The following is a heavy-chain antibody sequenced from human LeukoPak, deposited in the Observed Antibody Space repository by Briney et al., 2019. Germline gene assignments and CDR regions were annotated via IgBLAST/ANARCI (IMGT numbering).Heavy chain of an antibody. CDR2: INHSGST. CDR1: GGSFSGYY. CDR3: ARGRGGWYRLYAFDI. V-gene: IGHV4-34*01. Sequence: PSETRSLTCAVYGGSFSGYYWSWIRQPPGKGLEWIGEINHSGSTNYNPSLKSRVTISVDTSKNQFSLKLSSVTAADTAVYYCARGRGGWYRLYAFDIWGQGTMVTVSS. J-gene: IGHJ3*02. D-gene: IGHD6-19*01.